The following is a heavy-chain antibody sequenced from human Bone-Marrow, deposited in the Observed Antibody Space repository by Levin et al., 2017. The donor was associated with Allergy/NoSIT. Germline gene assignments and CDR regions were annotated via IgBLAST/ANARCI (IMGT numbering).Heavy chain of an antibody. Sequence: GGSLRLSCKASGFTFSRYAMHWVRQAAGKGLEWVAVITFDGSEKYYSDSVKGRFTISRDSSKNTLYLQLSGLGTEDTAVYYCAKDRGYSYGYADWNFDLWGRGTLVAVSS. V-gene: IGHV3-30*04. CDR1: GFTFSRYA. D-gene: IGHD5-18*01. CDR3: AKDRGYSYGYADWNFDL. CDR2: ITFDGSEK. J-gene: IGHJ2*01.